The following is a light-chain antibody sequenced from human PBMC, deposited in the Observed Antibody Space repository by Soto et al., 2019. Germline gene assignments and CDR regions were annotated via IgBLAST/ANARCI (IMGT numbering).Light chain of an antibody. J-gene: IGLJ1*01. CDR1: SSDVGGYNY. CDR2: DVS. Sequence: QYALTQPASVSVSPGQSITISCTGTSSDVGGYNYVSWYQQHPGKAPKLMIFDVSNRPSGVSNRFSGSKSGNTASLTISGLQADDEADCYCSSYTRSSTLDVFGTGTQVTVL. V-gene: IGLV2-14*01. CDR3: SSYTRSSTLDV.